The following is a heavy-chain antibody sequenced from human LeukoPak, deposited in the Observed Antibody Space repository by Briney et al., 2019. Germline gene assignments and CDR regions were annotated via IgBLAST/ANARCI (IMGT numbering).Heavy chain of an antibody. CDR2: IWYDGSNK. D-gene: IGHD2-15*01. CDR3: ARYGVECSGGSCYYYYGMDV. J-gene: IGHJ6*02. V-gene: IGHV3-33*08. Sequence: GGSLRLSCAASGFTFSSYVMHWVRQAPGKGLEWVAVIWYDGSNKYYADSVKGRFTISRDNSKNTLYLQMNSLRAEDTAVYYCARYGVECSGGSCYYYYGMDVWGQGTTVTVSS. CDR1: GFTFSSYV.